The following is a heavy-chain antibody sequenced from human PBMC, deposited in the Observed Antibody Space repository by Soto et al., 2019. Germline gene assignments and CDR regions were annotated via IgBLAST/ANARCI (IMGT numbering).Heavy chain of an antibody. CDR1: GFTFRNYF. CDR3: ATLTAPSDY. D-gene: IGHD2-21*02. CDR2: IGSDESTV. J-gene: IGHJ4*02. Sequence: QVQLVESGGGLVKPGGSLRLSCVASGFTFRNYFMNWIRQAPGKGPEWLSYIGSDESTVFYPDPVKGRFTTSRDNAKNSVYLQMNSLRAEDTAVYYCATLTAPSDYWGQGSLVTVSS. V-gene: IGHV3-11*01.